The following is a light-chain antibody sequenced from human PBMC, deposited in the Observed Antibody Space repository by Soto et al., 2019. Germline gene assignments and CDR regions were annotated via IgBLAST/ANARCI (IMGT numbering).Light chain of an antibody. CDR2: EVN. J-gene: IGLJ2*01. Sequence: QSALTQPPSVSGSLGQSVTISCTGTSSDVGSYDRVSWYQQPPGTAPKLMIYEVNSRPSGVPDRFSGSKSGNTASLTISGLQAEDEADYYCSSYASRSTILFGGGTKVTVL. V-gene: IGLV2-18*02. CDR3: SSYASRSTIL. CDR1: SSDVGSYDR.